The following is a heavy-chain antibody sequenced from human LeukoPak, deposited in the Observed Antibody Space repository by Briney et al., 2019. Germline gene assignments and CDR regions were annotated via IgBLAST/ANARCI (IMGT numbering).Heavy chain of an antibody. Sequence: GASVKVSCKASGGTFSSYTIGWVRQAPGQGLEWMGRIIPILGIANYAQKFQGRVTITADKSTSTAYMELSSLRSEDTAVYYCARVRGIMITFGGAAAFDPWGQGTLVTVSS. CDR3: ARVRGIMITFGGAAAFDP. J-gene: IGHJ5*02. D-gene: IGHD3-16*01. V-gene: IGHV1-69*02. CDR1: GGTFSSYT. CDR2: IIPILGIA.